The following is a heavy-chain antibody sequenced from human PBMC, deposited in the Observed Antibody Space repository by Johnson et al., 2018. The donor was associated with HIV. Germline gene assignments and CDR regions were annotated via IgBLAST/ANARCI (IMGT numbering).Heavy chain of an antibody. J-gene: IGHJ3*02. D-gene: IGHD5-24*01. V-gene: IGHV3-30*03. CDR2: ISHDANIK. CDR1: GFIFSDFG. CDR3: ARDGPWLQSQRDAFDI. Sequence: QVQLVESGGTVVQPGRSLRLSCAASGFIFSDFGMHWVRQAPGKGLEWVAVISHDANIKFYADSVKGRFAVSRDDSKNTLYLQMNSLRAEDTAVYYCARDGPWLQSQRDAFDIWGQGTMVTVSS.